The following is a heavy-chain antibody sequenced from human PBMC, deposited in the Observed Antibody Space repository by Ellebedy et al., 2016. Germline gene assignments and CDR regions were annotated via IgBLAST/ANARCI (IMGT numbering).Heavy chain of an antibody. Sequence: GESLKISXAASGFTFSSYSMNWVRQAPGKGLEWVSSISSSSSYIYYADSVKGRFTISRDNAKNSLYLQMNSLRAEDTAVYYCARGGRDGYNSGYWGQGTLVTVSS. J-gene: IGHJ4*02. CDR2: ISSSSSYI. CDR3: ARGGRDGYNSGY. V-gene: IGHV3-21*01. CDR1: GFTFSSYS. D-gene: IGHD5-24*01.